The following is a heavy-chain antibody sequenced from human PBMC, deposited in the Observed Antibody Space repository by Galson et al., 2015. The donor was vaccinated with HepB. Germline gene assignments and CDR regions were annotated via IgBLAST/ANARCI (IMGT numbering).Heavy chain of an antibody. Sequence: SLRLSCAASGFTFSSYSMNWVRQAPGKGLEWVSYISSSSSTIYYADSVKGRFTISRDNYRNTVYLEMNSLRAEDTALYYCTKVFGTINYYYYYMDVWGTGTTVTVSS. J-gene: IGHJ6*03. CDR1: GFTFSSYS. V-gene: IGHV3-48*01. D-gene: IGHD1-1*01. CDR2: ISSSSSTI. CDR3: TKVFGTINYYYYYMDV.